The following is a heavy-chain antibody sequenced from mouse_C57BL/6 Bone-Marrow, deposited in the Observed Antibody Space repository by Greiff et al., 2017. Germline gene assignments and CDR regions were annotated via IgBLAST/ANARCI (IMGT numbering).Heavy chain of an antibody. CDR2: IYPRSGNT. J-gene: IGHJ3*01. CDR3: ARPITTVVATPFAY. CDR1: GYTFTSYG. V-gene: IGHV1-81*01. Sequence: VKLQESGAELARPGASVKLSCKASGYTFTSYGISWVKQRTGQGLEWIGEIYPRSGNTNYNEKFKGKATLTADKSSSTAYMELRSLTSEDSAVYFCARPITTVVATPFAYWGQGTLVTVSA. D-gene: IGHD1-1*01.